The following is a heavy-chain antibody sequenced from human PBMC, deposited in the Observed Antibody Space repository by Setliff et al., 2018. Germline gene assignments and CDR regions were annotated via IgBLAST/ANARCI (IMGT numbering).Heavy chain of an antibody. CDR2: ISVYNGKT. CDR3: ATEKFPGDWGDY. CDR1: GYTFTSYG. D-gene: IGHD2-21*01. Sequence: ASVKVSCKASGYTFTSYGFCWVRQAPGQGLEWMGWISVYNGKTKYAQKFQGRVTMTTDTSTRTAYMEVTSLRSDDTAVYYCATEKFPGDWGDYWGQGTLVTVSS. J-gene: IGHJ4*02. V-gene: IGHV1-18*01.